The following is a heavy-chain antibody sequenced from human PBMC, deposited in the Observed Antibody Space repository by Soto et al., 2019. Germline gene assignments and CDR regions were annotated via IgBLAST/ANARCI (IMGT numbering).Heavy chain of an antibody. CDR3: ARVPYYDFWSGYSLLRSDYYYYYGMDV. J-gene: IGHJ6*02. CDR1: DYTFTSYG. Sequence: ASVKVSCKASDYTFTSYGIRWVRQAPGQGLEWMGWISAYNGNTNYAQKLQGRVTMTTDTSTSTAYMELRSLRSDDTAVYYCARVPYYDFWSGYSLLRSDYYYYYGMDVWGQATTVTVSS. V-gene: IGHV1-18*01. CDR2: ISAYNGNT. D-gene: IGHD3-3*01.